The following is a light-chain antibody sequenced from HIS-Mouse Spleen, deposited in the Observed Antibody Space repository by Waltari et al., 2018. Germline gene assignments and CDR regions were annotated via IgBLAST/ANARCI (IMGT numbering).Light chain of an antibody. CDR1: QSVSSSY. Sequence: EIVLTQSPGTLSLSPGERATPSCRASQSVSSSYSAWYQQKPDQAPKLLIYGASSRATGIPDRFSGSGSGTDFTLTISRLEPEDFAVYYCQQYGSSPWTFGQGTKVEIK. CDR2: GAS. V-gene: IGKV3-20*01. J-gene: IGKJ1*01. CDR3: QQYGSSPWT.